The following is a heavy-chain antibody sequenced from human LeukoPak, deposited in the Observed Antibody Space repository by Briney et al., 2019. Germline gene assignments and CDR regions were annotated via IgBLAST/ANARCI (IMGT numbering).Heavy chain of an antibody. D-gene: IGHD4-17*01. Sequence: PGRSLRLSCAASGFVFGDYAMHWVRQAPGKGLEWVALISYDGTNDYKADSVKGRFTVSRDNLENTLYLQMNSLRAEDTAVYFCARDPNGDYIGTFDMWGRGTMVSVSS. V-gene: IGHV3-30-3*01. CDR1: GFVFGDYA. CDR3: ARDPNGDYIGTFDM. J-gene: IGHJ3*02. CDR2: ISYDGTND.